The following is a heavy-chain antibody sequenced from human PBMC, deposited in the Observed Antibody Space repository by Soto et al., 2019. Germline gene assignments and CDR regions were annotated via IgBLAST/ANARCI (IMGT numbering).Heavy chain of an antibody. CDR2: IYNGANT. V-gene: IGHV4-59*01. CDR3: ARDDSQRHATY. D-gene: IGHD1-26*01. CDR1: GGSISSYY. Sequence: QVQLQESGPGLVKPSETLSLTCIVSGGSISSYYWTWTRQPPGKGLEWIGCIYNGANTNYNPSLKRRVTISVDTSKNQFSLKLTSVTAADTAVYYCARDDSQRHATYWGQGTLVTVSS. J-gene: IGHJ4*02.